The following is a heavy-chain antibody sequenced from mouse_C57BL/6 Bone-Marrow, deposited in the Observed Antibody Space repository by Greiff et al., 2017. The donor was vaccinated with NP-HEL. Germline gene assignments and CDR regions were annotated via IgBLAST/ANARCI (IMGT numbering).Heavy chain of an antibody. CDR3: TPHCFDY. V-gene: IGHV1-5*01. CDR1: GYTFTSYW. J-gene: IGHJ2*01. CDR2: IDPGNSDT. Sequence: VHVKQSGTVLARPGASVKMSCKTSGYTFTSYWMHWVKQRPGQGLEWIGAIDPGNSDTNYNQKFKGKATLTADTSASTAYMELSTLTNADSAVSYCTPHCFDYWGQGTPLTVSS.